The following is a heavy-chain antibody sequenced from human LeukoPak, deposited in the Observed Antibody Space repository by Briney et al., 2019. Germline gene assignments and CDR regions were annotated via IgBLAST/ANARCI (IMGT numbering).Heavy chain of an antibody. J-gene: IGHJ4*02. CDR2: INHSGST. Sequence: SETLSLTCAVYGGSFSGYYWSWIRPPPGKGLEWIGEINHSGSTNYNPSLKSRVTISVDTSKNQFPLKLSSVTAADTAVYYCARGRGYSYGTTALDYWGQGTLVTVSS. CDR3: ARGRGYSYGTTALDY. CDR1: GGSFSGYY. D-gene: IGHD5-18*01. V-gene: IGHV4-34*01.